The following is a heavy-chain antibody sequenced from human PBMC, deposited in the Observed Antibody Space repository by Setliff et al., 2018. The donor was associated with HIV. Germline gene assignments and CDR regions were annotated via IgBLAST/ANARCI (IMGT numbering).Heavy chain of an antibody. CDR1: GGSMSSYC. CDR3: ARNRVPSSL. J-gene: IGHJ4*02. Sequence: SETLSLTCTVSGGSMSSYCWSWIRQPPGKGLEWIGSIYYTGSTDYNPSLMSRVTISLDTPKNQFSLKLYSVIAADTAVYYCARNRVPSSLWGQGTLVTVSS. V-gene: IGHV4-59*01. D-gene: IGHD3-10*01. CDR2: IYYTGST.